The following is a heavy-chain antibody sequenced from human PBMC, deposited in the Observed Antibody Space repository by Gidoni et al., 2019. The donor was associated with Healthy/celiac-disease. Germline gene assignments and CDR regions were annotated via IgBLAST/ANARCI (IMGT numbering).Heavy chain of an antibody. J-gene: IGHJ4*02. V-gene: IGHV4-34*01. CDR1: GGAFSGYY. D-gene: IGHD6-13*01. CDR3: ARAYSSSFTLGY. Sequence: QVQLQQWGAGLLEPSETLSLTCAVYGGAFSGYYWGWIRQPPGRGLEWIGEINHSGSTNSNPSLNRRVTISVDTSKNQFSLKLSSVTAADTAVYYFARAYSSSFTLGYWGQGTLVTVSS. CDR2: INHSGST.